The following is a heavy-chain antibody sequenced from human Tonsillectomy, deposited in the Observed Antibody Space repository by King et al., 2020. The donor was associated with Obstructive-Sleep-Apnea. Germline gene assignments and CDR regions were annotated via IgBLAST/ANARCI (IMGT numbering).Heavy chain of an antibody. Sequence: VQLVESGGGLVKPGGSLRLSCAASGFTFSSYSMNWVRQAPGKGLEWVSSISSSSSYIYYADSVKGRFTISRDNAKNSLYLQMNSLRAEDTAVYYCARGVAGATMGHDAFDIWGQGTMVTVSS. J-gene: IGHJ3*02. D-gene: IGHD1-26*01. CDR3: ARGVAGATMGHDAFDI. CDR1: GFTFSSYS. CDR2: ISSSSSYI. V-gene: IGHV3-21*01.